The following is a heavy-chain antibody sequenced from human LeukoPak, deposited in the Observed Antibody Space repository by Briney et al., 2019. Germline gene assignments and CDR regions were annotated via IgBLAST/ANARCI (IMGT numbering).Heavy chain of an antibody. V-gene: IGHV3-73*01. D-gene: IGHD3-22*01. J-gene: IGHJ4*02. Sequence: AGGSLRLSCAASGFTFSGSAMHWVRQASGKGLEWVGRIRSKANSYATAYAASVKGRFTISRDDSKNTAYLQMNSLKTEDTAVYYCTRRGYEYYDSSGYYSSDYWGQGTLVTVSS. CDR1: GFTFSGSA. CDR3: TRRGYEYYDSSGYYSSDY. CDR2: IRSKANSYAT.